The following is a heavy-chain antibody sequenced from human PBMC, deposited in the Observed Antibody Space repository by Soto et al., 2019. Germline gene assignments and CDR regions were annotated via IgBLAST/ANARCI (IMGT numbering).Heavy chain of an antibody. CDR3: ARRYGSAFDI. J-gene: IGHJ3*02. CDR2: IYYSGST. V-gene: IGHV4-59*01. D-gene: IGHD4-17*01. CDR1: GGNISSYD. Sequence: SETLSLTCTVSGGNISSYDGRWIRQPPGKGLEWIGYIYYSGSTNYNPSLKSRVTISVDTSKNQFSLKLSSVTAADSAVYYCARRYGSAFDIWGQGTMVT.